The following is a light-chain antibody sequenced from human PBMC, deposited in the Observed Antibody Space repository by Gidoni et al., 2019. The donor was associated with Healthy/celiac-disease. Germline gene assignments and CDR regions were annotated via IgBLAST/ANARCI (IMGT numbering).Light chain of an antibody. Sequence: DIVMTQSPDSLAVSLGERATINCKSSQSVLYSSNNKNYLAWYQQKPEQTPKLLICWASTRESGVPGRLSGRGSGEYFTLIISSLHAEDVAVYCWQQNYRTPPAFGQGTKVEIK. CDR2: WAS. J-gene: IGKJ1*01. V-gene: IGKV4-1*01. CDR1: QSVLYSSNNKNY. CDR3: QQNYRTPPA.